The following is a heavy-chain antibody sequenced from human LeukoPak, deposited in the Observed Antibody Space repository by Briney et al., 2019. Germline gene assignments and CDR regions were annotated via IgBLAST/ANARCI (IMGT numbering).Heavy chain of an antibody. J-gene: IGHJ6*02. CDR3: ARDNRGYYSYYYYGMDV. D-gene: IGHD3-22*01. V-gene: IGHV3-30*03. CDR1: GFTFSSYG. Sequence: PGGSLRLSCAASGFTFSSYGMHWVRQAPGKGLEWVAVISYDGSNKYYADSVKGRFTISRDNSKNTLYLQMNSLRAEDTAVYYCARDNRGYYSYYYYGMDVWGQGTTVTVSS. CDR2: ISYDGSNK.